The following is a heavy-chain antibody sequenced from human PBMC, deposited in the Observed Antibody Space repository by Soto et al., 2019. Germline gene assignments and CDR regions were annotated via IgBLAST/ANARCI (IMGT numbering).Heavy chain of an antibody. V-gene: IGHV3-48*02. CDR3: ARERSSASGRNWFDP. CDR2: ISTSNTI. D-gene: IGHD6-13*01. CDR1: GFSFPDSH. J-gene: IGHJ5*02. Sequence: PGGSLRLSCAASGFSFPDSHMNWVRQDPGKGLEWVSYISTSNTIYYTDSVKGRFTISRDNAKNSLYLQMNSLTDEDTAVYYCARERSSASGRNWFDPWGQGTLVTVS.